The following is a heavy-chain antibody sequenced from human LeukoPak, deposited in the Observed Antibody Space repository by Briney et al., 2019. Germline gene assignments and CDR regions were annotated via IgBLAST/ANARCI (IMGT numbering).Heavy chain of an antibody. J-gene: IGHJ5*02. CDR3: ARCASQGWFDP. CDR2: INHSGST. D-gene: IGHD6-6*01. Sequence: SETLSLTCAVYGGSFSGYYWSWIRQPPGKGLEWIGEINHSGSTNYNPSLKSRVTISVDTSKNQFSLKLSSVTAADTAVYYCARCASQGWFDPWGQGTLVTVSS. CDR1: GGSFSGYY. V-gene: IGHV4-34*01.